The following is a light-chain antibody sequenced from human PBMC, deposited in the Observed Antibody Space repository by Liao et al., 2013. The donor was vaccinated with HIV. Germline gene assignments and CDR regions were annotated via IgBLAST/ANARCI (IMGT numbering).Light chain of an antibody. V-gene: IGLV3-1*01. J-gene: IGLJ2*01. CDR1: NLGDKF. CDR2: EDT. CDR3: QAWDSNTYVV. Sequence: SYELTQPPSVSVSPGQTASITCSGDNLGDKFSCWYYQKPGQSPVLVIYEDTKRPSGIPERFSGSNSGNTATLTISGTQPMDEADYYCQAWDSNTYVVFGGGTSLTVL.